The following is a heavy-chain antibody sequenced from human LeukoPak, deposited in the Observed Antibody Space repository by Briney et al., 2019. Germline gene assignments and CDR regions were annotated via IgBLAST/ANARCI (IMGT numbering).Heavy chain of an antibody. J-gene: IGHJ6*03. V-gene: IGHV3-11*04. Sequence: GGSLRLSCAASGFTFSDSYMTWVRQAPGKGVEWVAYISGSGHDINYSDSVKGRFTISRDNAKNSLYLQMSSLRVEDTAVYYCARANRLGYCSSTSCYFPYYMDVWGKGATVTISS. CDR1: GFTFSDSY. D-gene: IGHD2-2*01. CDR3: ARANRLGYCSSTSCYFPYYMDV. CDR2: ISGSGHDI.